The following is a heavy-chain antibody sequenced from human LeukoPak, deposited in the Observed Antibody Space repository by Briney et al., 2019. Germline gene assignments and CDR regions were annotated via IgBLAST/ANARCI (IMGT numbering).Heavy chain of an antibody. V-gene: IGHV1-18*01. Sequence: ASVKVSCKASGYTFTSYGISWVRQAPGQGLELMGWISAYNGNTNYAQTSQDRVTMTTDTPTSTAYMELRRLRSDDTAVYYCARDFVDTVMVADYWGQGTLVTVSS. D-gene: IGHD5-18*01. CDR1: GYTFTSYG. CDR2: ISAYNGNT. CDR3: ARDFVDTVMVADY. J-gene: IGHJ4*02.